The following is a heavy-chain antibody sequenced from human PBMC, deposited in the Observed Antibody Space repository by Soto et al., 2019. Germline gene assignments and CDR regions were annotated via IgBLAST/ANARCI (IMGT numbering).Heavy chain of an antibody. V-gene: IGHV4-30-2*01. Sequence: SETLSLTCPVSGGSISSGGYSWSCIRQPPGKGLEWIGYIYHSGSTYYNPSLKSRVTISVDRSKNQFSLKLSSVTAADTAVYYCARVWGGSNGFDPWGQGTLVTVSS. CDR3: ARVWGGSNGFDP. J-gene: IGHJ5*02. CDR1: GGSISSGGYS. D-gene: IGHD3-16*01. CDR2: IYHSGST.